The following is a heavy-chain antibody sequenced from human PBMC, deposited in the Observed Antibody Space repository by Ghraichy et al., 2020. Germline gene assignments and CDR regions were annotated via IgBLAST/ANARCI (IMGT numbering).Heavy chain of an antibody. CDR2: IYPGDSDT. CDR3: ARRGYCSDSSCFSNAFDI. CDR1: GYSFTTYW. J-gene: IGHJ3*02. Sequence: GESLNISCKGSGYSFTTYWIGWVRQMPGKGLEWMGIIYPGDSDTRYSPSFQGQVTISADKSISTAYLQWSSLKASDTAIYYCARRGYCSDSSCFSNAFDIWGQGTMVTVSS. V-gene: IGHV5-51*01. D-gene: IGHD2-15*01.